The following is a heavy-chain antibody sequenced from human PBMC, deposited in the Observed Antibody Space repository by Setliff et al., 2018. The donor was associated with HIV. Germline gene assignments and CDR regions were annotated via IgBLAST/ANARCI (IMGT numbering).Heavy chain of an antibody. CDR2: IYHSGIT. CDR3: ARLGHYDSSGYYSALYLDS. D-gene: IGHD3-22*01. CDR1: GYSISRGYY. J-gene: IGHJ4*02. V-gene: IGHV4-38-2*01. Sequence: PSETLSLTCVVSGYSISRGYYWVWIRQPPGKGLEWIASIYHSGITYYNPSLKSRVTISVDTSEDQFSLKLSSVTAADTAMYFCARLGHYDSSGYYSALYLDSWGQGTLVTVSS.